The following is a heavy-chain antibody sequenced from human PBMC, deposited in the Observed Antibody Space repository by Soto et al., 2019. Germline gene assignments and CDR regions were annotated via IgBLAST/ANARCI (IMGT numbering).Heavy chain of an antibody. CDR3: VRDGTKTLRDWFDP. V-gene: IGHV4-4*07. CDR1: GASISGFY. Sequence: PXGTLSLTCTVSGASISGFYWSWIRKSAGKGLEWIGRIYATGTTDYNPSLKSRVMMSVDTSKKQFSLKLRSVTAADTAVYYCVRDGTKTLRDWFDPWGQGISVTVS. J-gene: IGHJ5*02. CDR2: IYATGTT. D-gene: IGHD1-1*01.